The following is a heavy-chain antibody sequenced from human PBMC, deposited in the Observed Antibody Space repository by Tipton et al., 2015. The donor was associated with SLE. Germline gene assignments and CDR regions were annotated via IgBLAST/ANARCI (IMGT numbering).Heavy chain of an antibody. CDR1: GLTFSSYW. CDR2: IKDDGSEN. Sequence: GSLRLSCAGSGLTFSSYWMTWVRQAPGKGLEWVANIKDDGSENYYADSVKGRFTISRDNAKNSVYLQMNSLRDGDTGVYYCARDRGYTTNDYWGQGSLVTVSS. D-gene: IGHD5-24*01. CDR3: ARDRGYTTNDY. J-gene: IGHJ4*02. V-gene: IGHV3-7*03.